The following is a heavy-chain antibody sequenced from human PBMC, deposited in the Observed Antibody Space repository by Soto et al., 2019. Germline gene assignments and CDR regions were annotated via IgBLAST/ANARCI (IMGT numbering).Heavy chain of an antibody. J-gene: IGHJ3*02. Sequence: PSETLSLTCTVSGGSISSGGYYWSWIRQHPGKGLEWIGYIYYSVSTYYNPSLKSRVTISVGTSKNQFSLKLSSVTAADTAVYYCARTTSWAAPFDIWGQGTMVTVSS. CDR3: ARTTSWAAPFDI. V-gene: IGHV4-31*03. CDR2: IYYSVST. D-gene: IGHD3-16*01. CDR1: GGSISSGGYY.